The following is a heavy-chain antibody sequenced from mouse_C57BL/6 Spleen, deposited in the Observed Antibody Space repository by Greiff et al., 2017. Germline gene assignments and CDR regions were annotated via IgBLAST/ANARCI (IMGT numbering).Heavy chain of an antibody. J-gene: IGHJ3*01. CDR1: GFTFSSYA. V-gene: IGHV5-4*03. CDR3: ASDVDDYDSWFAY. Sequence: EVKVEESGGGLVKPGGSLKLSCAASGFTFSSYAMSWVRQTPEKRLEWVATISDGGSYTYYPDNVKGRFTISRDNAKNNLYLQMSHLKSEDTAMYYCASDVDDYDSWFAYWGQGTLVTVSA. CDR2: ISDGGSYT. D-gene: IGHD2-4*01.